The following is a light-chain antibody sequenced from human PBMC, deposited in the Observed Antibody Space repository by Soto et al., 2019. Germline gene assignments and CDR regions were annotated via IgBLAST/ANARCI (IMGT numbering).Light chain of an antibody. V-gene: IGLV2-14*01. CDR1: SSDVGGYNY. CDR2: EVS. Sequence: QPVLTQPASVSGSPGQSITISCTGTSSDVGGYNYVSWYQQHPGKAPKLMIYEVSNRPSGVSSRFYGSKSGNTASLTISGLQAEDEADYYCGSYTSGSAPFVFGAGTKLTVL. CDR3: GSYTSGSAPFV. J-gene: IGLJ1*01.